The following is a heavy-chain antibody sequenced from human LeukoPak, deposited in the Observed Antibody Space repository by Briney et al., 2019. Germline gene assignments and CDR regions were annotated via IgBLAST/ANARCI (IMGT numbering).Heavy chain of an antibody. Sequence: GASVKASCKASGYTFTSYGISWVRQAPGQGLEWMGWISAYNGNTNYAQKLQGRVTMTTDTSTSTAYMELRSLRSDDTAVYYCARDSLTYYDILTGHTPFDYWGQGTLVTVSS. CDR1: GYTFTSYG. V-gene: IGHV1-18*01. CDR2: ISAYNGNT. J-gene: IGHJ4*02. D-gene: IGHD3-9*01. CDR3: ARDSLTYYDILTGHTPFDY.